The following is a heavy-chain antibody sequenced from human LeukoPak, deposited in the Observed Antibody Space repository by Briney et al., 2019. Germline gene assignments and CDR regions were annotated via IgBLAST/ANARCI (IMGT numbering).Heavy chain of an antibody. Sequence: GGSLRLSRAASGFTFSSYAMSWVRQAPGKGLEWVSGISGSGGSTYYADSVKGRFTISRDNSKNTLYLQMNSLRAEDTAVYYCAKARYCSGGSCYSDYWGQRTLVTVSS. CDR2: ISGSGGST. CDR3: AKARYCSGGSCYSDY. J-gene: IGHJ4*02. CDR1: GFTFSSYA. V-gene: IGHV3-23*01. D-gene: IGHD2-15*01.